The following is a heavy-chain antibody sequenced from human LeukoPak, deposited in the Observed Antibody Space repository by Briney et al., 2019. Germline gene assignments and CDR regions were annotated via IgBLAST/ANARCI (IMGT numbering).Heavy chain of an antibody. J-gene: IGHJ6*02. CDR1: GGSFSGYY. D-gene: IGHD4-17*01. CDR3: ARFGGDYVDHYYYYGMDV. V-gene: IGHV4-34*01. CDR2: INHSGST. Sequence: PSETLSLTCAVYGGSFSGYYWSWIRQPPGKGLEWIGEINHSGSTNYNPSLKSRVTISVDTSKNQFSLKLSSVTAADTAVYYCARFGGDYVDHYYYYGMDVWGQGTTVTVSS.